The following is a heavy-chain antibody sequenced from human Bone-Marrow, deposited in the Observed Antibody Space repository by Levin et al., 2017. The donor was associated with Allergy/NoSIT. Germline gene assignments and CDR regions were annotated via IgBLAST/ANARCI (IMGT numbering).Heavy chain of an antibody. CDR3: ARDWNNLDYADIALYWYFDL. V-gene: IGHV4-39*07. J-gene: IGHJ2*01. CDR2: LSSRGST. CDR1: FVSISSLLYF. Sequence: SAPLSLPFTFSFVSISSLLYFFVCFCHSPFPFLAWLGRLSSRGSTYYNPSLKSRVTISVDTSKNQFSLKLSSVTAADTAVYYCARDWNNLDYADIALYWYFDLWGRGTLVTVSS. D-gene: IGHD4-17*01.